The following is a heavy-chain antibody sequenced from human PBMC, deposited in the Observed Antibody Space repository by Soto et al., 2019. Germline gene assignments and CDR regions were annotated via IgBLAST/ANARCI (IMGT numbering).Heavy chain of an antibody. J-gene: IGHJ6*02. CDR2: ISYDGSNK. CDR3: AKDPDGELGSYGMDV. CDR1: GFTFSSYG. Sequence: QVQLVESGGGVVQPGRSLRLSCAASGFTFSSYGMHWVRQAPGKGLEWVAVISYDGSNKYYADSVKGRFTISRDNSKNTLYLQMNSLRAEDTAVYYCAKDPDGELGSYGMDVWGQGTTVTVSS. V-gene: IGHV3-30*18. D-gene: IGHD3-10*01.